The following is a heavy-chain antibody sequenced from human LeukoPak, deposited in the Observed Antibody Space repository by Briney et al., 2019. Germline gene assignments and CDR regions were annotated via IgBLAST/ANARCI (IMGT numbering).Heavy chain of an antibody. Sequence: SETLSLTCGVSGDSIISSNWWNWVRQSPGKGLEWIGEISHDGTTIYNPSLKSRVTLSIDTSKNQFSLRVTSVTAADTAVYYCVRERSHSESSWAFDYWGQGTLVTVSS. CDR1: GDSIISSNW. J-gene: IGHJ4*02. V-gene: IGHV4/OR15-8*02. CDR2: ISHDGTT. CDR3: VRERSHSESSWAFDY. D-gene: IGHD6-13*01.